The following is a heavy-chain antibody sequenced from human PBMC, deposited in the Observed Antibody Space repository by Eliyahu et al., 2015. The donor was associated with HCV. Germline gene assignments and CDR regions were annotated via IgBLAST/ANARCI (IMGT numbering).Heavy chain of an antibody. J-gene: IGHJ2*01. CDR1: GXSXSXGSYY. CDR2: IYTSGST. D-gene: IGHD4-17*01. V-gene: IGHV4-61*02. CDR3: ARDLDNGDYIGLYFDL. Sequence: QVQLQESGPGLVKPSQXLSLTCTVSGXSXSXGSYYWSWXRQPAGKGLEWIGRIYTSGSTNYNPSLKSRVTISVDTSKNHFSLKLSSVTAADTAVYHCARDLDNGDYIGLYFDLWGRGTLVTVSS.